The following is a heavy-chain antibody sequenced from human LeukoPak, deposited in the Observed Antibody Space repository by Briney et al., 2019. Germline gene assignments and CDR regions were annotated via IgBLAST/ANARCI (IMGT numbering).Heavy chain of an antibody. CDR3: ARAELRFLEWSFDP. CDR2: ISSSGSTI. D-gene: IGHD3-3*01. V-gene: IGHV3-11*01. Sequence: GGSLRLSCAASGFTFSDYYMSWIRQAPGKGLEWVSYISSSGSTIYYADSVKGRFTISRDNAKNSLYLQMNSLRAEDTAVYYCARAELRFLEWSFDPWGQGTLVTVSS. CDR1: GFTFSDYY. J-gene: IGHJ5*02.